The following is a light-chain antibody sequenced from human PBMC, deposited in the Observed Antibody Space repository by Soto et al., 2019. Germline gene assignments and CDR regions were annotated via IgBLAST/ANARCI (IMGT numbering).Light chain of an antibody. V-gene: IGKV1-5*01. CDR2: DAS. CDR3: QQYNSYWN. Sequence: DIRMTQSPSTLSAFVGDRVTITCRASQSISLSLAWYQQKPGKAPDLLISDASNLERGVPSMFSGSGSGTDFALTTSSLRADDCATYYCQQYNSYWNFGPGTKVDIK. CDR1: QSISLS. J-gene: IGKJ1*01.